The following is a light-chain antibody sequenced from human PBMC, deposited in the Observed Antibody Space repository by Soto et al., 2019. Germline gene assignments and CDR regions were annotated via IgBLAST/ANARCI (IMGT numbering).Light chain of an antibody. Sequence: EIVMTQSPATLSVSPGERATLSCRTSQSVSSNLAWYQQKPGQAPRLLIYGASTRATGIPARFSGSVSGTEFTLTISSLQSEDFAVYYCQQYSNWPLGFGGGTKLDI. CDR2: GAS. J-gene: IGKJ4*01. V-gene: IGKV3-15*01. CDR1: QSVSSN. CDR3: QQYSNWPLG.